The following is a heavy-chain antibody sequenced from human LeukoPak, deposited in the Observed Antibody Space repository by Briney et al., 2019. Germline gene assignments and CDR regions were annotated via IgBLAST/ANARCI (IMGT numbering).Heavy chain of an antibody. D-gene: IGHD6-19*01. CDR3: ARMGSSGPIDY. CDR1: GFIFSDYS. J-gene: IGHJ4*02. V-gene: IGHV3-53*01. Sequence: GSLSLSCAASGFIFSDYSMSWVRQAPGKGLEWVSVIYSGGSTYYADSVKGRFTISRDNSKNTLYLQMNSLRAEDTAVYYCARMGSSGPIDYWGQGTLVTVSS. CDR2: IYSGGST.